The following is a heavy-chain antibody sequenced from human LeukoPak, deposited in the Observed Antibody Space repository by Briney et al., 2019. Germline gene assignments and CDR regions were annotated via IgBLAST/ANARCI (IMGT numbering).Heavy chain of an antibody. Sequence: SETLSLTCTVSGGSISSYYWSWIRQPPGKGLEWIGYIYYSGSTNYNPSLKSRVTISVDTSKNQFSLKLSSVTAADTAVYYCARRGTYYDILTGYNNYYYYYMDVWGKGTTVTISS. J-gene: IGHJ6*03. CDR2: IYYSGST. CDR3: ARRGTYYDILTGYNNYYYYYMDV. D-gene: IGHD3-9*01. V-gene: IGHV4-59*01. CDR1: GGSISSYY.